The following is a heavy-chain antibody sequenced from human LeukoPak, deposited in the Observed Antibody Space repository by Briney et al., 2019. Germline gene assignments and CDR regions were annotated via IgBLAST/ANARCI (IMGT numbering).Heavy chain of an antibody. CDR2: ISSSGSTI. D-gene: IGHD3-9*01. V-gene: IGHV3-11*04. CDR1: GFTCSDYY. J-gene: IGHJ4*02. CDR3: ARDTAFLTGYERDTYYFAY. Sequence: GVSLRLSGAAAGFTCSDYYRSWMRQAPGKGREGVSYISSSGSTIDYADSGKGRFTVARDNGKNSLYLKRKSLRAEDTAFYECARDTAFLTGYERDTYYFAYWGQGTLVTVSS.